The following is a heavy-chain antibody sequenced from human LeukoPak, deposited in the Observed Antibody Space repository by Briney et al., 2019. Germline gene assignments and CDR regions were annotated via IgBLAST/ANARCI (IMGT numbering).Heavy chain of an antibody. Sequence: SETLSLTRTVSGGSISSYYWSWIRQPPGKGLEWIGYIFHSGSTNYNPSLKSRVTISVDTSKNQFSLKLSSVTAADTAVYYCARADTAMVTFDYWGQGTLVTVSS. CDR2: IFHSGST. CDR3: ARADTAMVTFDY. V-gene: IGHV4-59*12. CDR1: GGSISSYY. D-gene: IGHD5-18*01. J-gene: IGHJ4*02.